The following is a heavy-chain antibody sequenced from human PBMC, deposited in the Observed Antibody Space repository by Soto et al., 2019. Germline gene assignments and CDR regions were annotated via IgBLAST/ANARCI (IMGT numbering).Heavy chain of an antibody. J-gene: IGHJ4*02. D-gene: IGHD4-17*01. CDR2: INHSGST. V-gene: IGHV4-34*01. CDR1: GGSFSGYY. Sequence: PSETLSLTCAVYGGSFSGYYWSWIRRPPGKGLEWIGEINHSGSTNYNPSLKSRVTISVDRSKNQFSLKLSSVTAADTAVYYCARSQTTVTSYDYWGQGTLVTVSS. CDR3: ARSQTTVTSYDY.